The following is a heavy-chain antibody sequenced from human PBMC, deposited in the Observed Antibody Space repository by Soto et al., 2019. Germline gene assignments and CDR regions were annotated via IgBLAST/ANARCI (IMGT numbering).Heavy chain of an antibody. CDR3: ARGLSYDSSGYFDY. CDR1: GGSISSGGYY. CDR2: IYYSGST. D-gene: IGHD3-22*01. V-gene: IGHV4-31*03. Sequence: SETLSLTCTVSGGSISSGGYYWSWIRQHPGKGLEWIGYIYYSGSTYYNPSLKSRVTISVDTSKNQFSLKLSSVTAADTAGYYCARGLSYDSSGYFDYWGQGTLVTVSS. J-gene: IGHJ4*02.